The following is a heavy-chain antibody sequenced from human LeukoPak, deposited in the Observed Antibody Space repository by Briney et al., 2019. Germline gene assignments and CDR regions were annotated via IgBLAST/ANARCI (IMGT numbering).Heavy chain of an antibody. CDR3: ARVRRQQLVSVRYYFDY. J-gene: IGHJ4*02. V-gene: IGHV4-34*01. D-gene: IGHD6-13*01. CDR2: INHSGST. CDR1: GGSFSGYY. Sequence: SETLSLTCAVYGGSFSGYYWSRIRQPPGKGLEWIGEINHSGSTNYNPSLKSRVTISVDTSKNQFSLKLSSVTAADTAVYYCARVRRQQLVSVRYYFDYWGQGTLVTVSS.